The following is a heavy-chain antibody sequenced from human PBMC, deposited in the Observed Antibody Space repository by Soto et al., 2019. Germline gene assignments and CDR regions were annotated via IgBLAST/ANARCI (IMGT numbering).Heavy chain of an antibody. D-gene: IGHD3-10*01. J-gene: IGHJ5*02. CDR1: GGTFSSYT. Sequence: QVKLVQSGAEVKKPGSSVKVSCKASGGTFSSYTISWVRQAPGQGLEWMGRIIPILGIANYAQKFQGRVTITADKSTSTAYMELSSLRSEDTAVYYCARDAMVRGVSVNWFDPWGQGTLVTVSS. CDR3: ARDAMVRGVSVNWFDP. V-gene: IGHV1-69*08. CDR2: IIPILGIA.